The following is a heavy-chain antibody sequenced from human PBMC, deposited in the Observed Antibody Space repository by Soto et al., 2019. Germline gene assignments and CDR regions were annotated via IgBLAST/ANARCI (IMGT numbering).Heavy chain of an antibody. J-gene: IGHJ1*01. D-gene: IGHD2-15*01. V-gene: IGHV3-30*18. CDR1: GFTFSSYG. CDR3: AKVYCSGGSCYEDFQH. Sequence: QVQLVESGGGVVQPGRSLRLSCAASGFTFSSYGMHWVRQAPGKGLEWVAVISYDGSNKYYADSVKGRFTISRDNSKNTLYLQMNSLRAEDTAVYYCAKVYCSGGSCYEDFQHWGQGTLVTVSS. CDR2: ISYDGSNK.